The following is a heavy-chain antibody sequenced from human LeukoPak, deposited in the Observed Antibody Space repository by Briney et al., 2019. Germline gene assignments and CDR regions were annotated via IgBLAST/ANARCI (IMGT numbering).Heavy chain of an antibody. J-gene: IGHJ6*03. D-gene: IGHD1-20*01. CDR1: GGSISSSSYY. CDR3: ASLLINWSSYYYYMDV. V-gene: IGHV4-39*07. CDR2: IYYSGST. Sequence: SETLSLTCTVSGGSISSSSYYWGWIRQPPGEGLEWIGSIYYSGSTYYNPSLKSRVTISVDTSKNQFSLKLSSVTAADTAVYYCASLLINWSSYYYYMDVWGKGTTVTISS.